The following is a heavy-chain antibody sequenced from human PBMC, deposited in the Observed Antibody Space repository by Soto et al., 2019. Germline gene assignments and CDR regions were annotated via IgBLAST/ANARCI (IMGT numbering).Heavy chain of an antibody. CDR3: ARESNSGWPADY. J-gene: IGHJ4*02. Sequence: QVELVQSGAEVKKPGASVKVSCQASGYTFTSYGISWVRQAPGQGLEWMGWISPYNGNTNYAQKFQGRVTMTTDTSTSMASMELRTLRSDDTAVYYCARESNSGWPADYWGQGALVTVSS. CDR1: GYTFTSYG. CDR2: ISPYNGNT. D-gene: IGHD6-19*01. V-gene: IGHV1-18*01.